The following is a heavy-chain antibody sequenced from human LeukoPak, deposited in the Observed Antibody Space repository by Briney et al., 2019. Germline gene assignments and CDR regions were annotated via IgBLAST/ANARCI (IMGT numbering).Heavy chain of an antibody. CDR2: ISSNGATT. Sequence: TGGSLRLSCAASGLTFSNTWMSWVRQAPGKGLEFVSHISSNGATTYYADSVKGRFTISRDNSKNTLYLQMSSLRADDTAVYYCVKDRSIAAPNNDFFDSWGQGALVTVSS. D-gene: IGHD6-6*01. V-gene: IGHV3-64D*06. J-gene: IGHJ4*02. CDR3: VKDRSIAAPNNDFFDS. CDR1: GLTFSNTW.